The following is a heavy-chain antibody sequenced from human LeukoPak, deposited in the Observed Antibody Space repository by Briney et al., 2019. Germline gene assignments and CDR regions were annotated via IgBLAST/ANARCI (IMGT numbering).Heavy chain of an antibody. CDR1: GFTFSSYN. CDR2: ISGSGGST. Sequence: GGSLRLSCAASGFTFSSYNMNWVRQAPVKGLEWVSAISGSGGSTYYADSVKGRFTISRDNSKNTLYLQMNSLRAEDTAVYYCAKDYYYDSSGYPDAFDIWGQGTMVTVSS. D-gene: IGHD3-22*01. J-gene: IGHJ3*02. V-gene: IGHV3-23*01. CDR3: AKDYYYDSSGYPDAFDI.